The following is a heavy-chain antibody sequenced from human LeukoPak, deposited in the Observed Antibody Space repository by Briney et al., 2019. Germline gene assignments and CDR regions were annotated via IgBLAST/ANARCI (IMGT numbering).Heavy chain of an antibody. Sequence: PGGSLRLSCAASGFTVSSNYMSWVRQAPGKGLEWVSVIYSGGSTYYADSVKGRFTISRDNSKNTLYLQMNGLRAEDTAVYYCARDSPLVATIQPIFDYWGQGTLVTVSS. D-gene: IGHD5-12*01. V-gene: IGHV3-53*01. J-gene: IGHJ4*02. CDR2: IYSGGST. CDR1: GFTVSSNY. CDR3: ARDSPLVATIQPIFDY.